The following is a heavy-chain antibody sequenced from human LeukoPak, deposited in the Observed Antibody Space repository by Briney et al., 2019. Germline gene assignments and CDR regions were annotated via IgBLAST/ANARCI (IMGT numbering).Heavy chain of an antibody. Sequence: PGGSLRLSCAASGFTFSNAWMSWVRQAPGKGLEWVGRIKSKTDGGTTDYAAPVKGRFTISRDDSKNTLYLQMNSLKTEDTAVYYCTTGANYYDSSGYYCFDYWGQGTLVTVSS. CDR2: IKSKTDGGTT. CDR1: GFTFSNAW. CDR3: TTGANYYDSSGYYCFDY. J-gene: IGHJ4*02. V-gene: IGHV3-15*01. D-gene: IGHD3-22*01.